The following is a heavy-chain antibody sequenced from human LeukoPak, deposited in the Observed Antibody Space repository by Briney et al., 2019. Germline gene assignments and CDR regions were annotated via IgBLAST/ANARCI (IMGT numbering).Heavy chain of an antibody. CDR2: IYTSGST. J-gene: IGHJ5*02. D-gene: IGHD2-2*01. CDR3: AREVVPGVISTVRFDP. CDR1: GASISTYY. V-gene: IGHV4-4*07. Sequence: SETLSLTCTVSGASISTYYWCWIRQPAGEGLEWIGHIYTSGSTDYNPSLKSRVTISVDKSKNQLSLKLSSVTAADTAVYYCAREVVPGVISTVRFDPCGQGTLVTVSS.